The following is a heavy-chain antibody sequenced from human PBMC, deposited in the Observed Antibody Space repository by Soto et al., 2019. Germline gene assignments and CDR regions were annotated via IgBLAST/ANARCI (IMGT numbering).Heavy chain of an antibody. V-gene: IGHV1-69*13. D-gene: IGHD6-19*01. CDR3: ARDSSGWYGTDY. J-gene: IGHJ4*02. CDR1: VGTFSSYD. CDR2: IIPIFGTA. Sequence: SVKVPCKASVGTFSSYDIICVRPAPGQGLEWMGGIIPIFGTANYAQKFQGRVTITADESTSTAYMELSSLRSEDTAVYYCARDSSGWYGTDYWGQGTLVTVSS.